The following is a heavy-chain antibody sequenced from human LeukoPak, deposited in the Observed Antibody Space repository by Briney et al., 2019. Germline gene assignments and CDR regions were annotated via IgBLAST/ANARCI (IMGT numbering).Heavy chain of an antibody. D-gene: IGHD3-3*01. V-gene: IGHV4-34*01. J-gene: IGHJ4*02. CDR2: INHSGST. CDR1: GGSFSGYY. CDR3: ARGRSRDFWSGYYTPKQFYFDY. Sequence: XETLSLTCAVYGGSFSGYYWSWIRQPPGKGLEWIGEINHSGSTNYNPSLKSRVTISVDTSKNQFSLKLSSVTAADTAVYYCARGRSRDFWSGYYTPKQFYFDYWGQGTLVTVSS.